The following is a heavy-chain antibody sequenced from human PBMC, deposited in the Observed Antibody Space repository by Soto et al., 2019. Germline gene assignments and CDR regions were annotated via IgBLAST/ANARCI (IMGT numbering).Heavy chain of an antibody. J-gene: IGHJ4*02. D-gene: IGHD6-13*01. V-gene: IGHV3-30*18. Sequence: QVQLVESGGGVVQPGRSLRLSCAASGFTFSSYGMHWVRQAPGKGLEWVAVISYDGSNKYYADSVKGRFTISRDNSKNTLYLQMNSLRAEDTAVYYCAKSAQIAAAGTFDHWGQGTLVTVSS. CDR1: GFTFSSYG. CDR3: AKSAQIAAAGTFDH. CDR2: ISYDGSNK.